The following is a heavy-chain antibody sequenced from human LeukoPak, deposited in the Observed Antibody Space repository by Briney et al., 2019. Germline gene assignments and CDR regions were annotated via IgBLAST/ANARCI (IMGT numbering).Heavy chain of an antibody. CDR2: ISYTGST. J-gene: IGHJ3*02. CDR1: GGSISSYF. Sequence: PSETLSLTCTVSGGSISSYFWIWIRQAPGKGLEWIGDISYTGSTNYNPSLKSRVTISVDTSKNQFSLKLSSVTAADTAVYYCAREYSSSFMRAFDIWGQGTMVTVSS. V-gene: IGHV4-59*01. D-gene: IGHD6-13*01. CDR3: AREYSSSFMRAFDI.